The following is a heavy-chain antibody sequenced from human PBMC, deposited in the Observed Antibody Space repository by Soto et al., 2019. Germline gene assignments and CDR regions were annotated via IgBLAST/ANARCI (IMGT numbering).Heavy chain of an antibody. Sequence: SETLSLTCTVSGGSISSYYWSWIRQPPGKGLEWIGYIYYSGSTNYNPSLKSRVTISVDTSKTQFSLKLSSVTAADTAVYYCARDPGIAAAGHYYYYGMDVWGQGTTVTVSS. CDR3: ARDPGIAAAGHYYYYGMDV. V-gene: IGHV4-59*01. D-gene: IGHD6-13*01. CDR2: IYYSGST. J-gene: IGHJ6*02. CDR1: GGSISSYY.